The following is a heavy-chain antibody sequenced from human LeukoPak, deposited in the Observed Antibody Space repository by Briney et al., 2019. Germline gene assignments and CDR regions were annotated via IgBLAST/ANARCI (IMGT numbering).Heavy chain of an antibody. D-gene: IGHD2-2*02. CDR2: IYWNDDK. CDR3: AHRLGPYCSSTSCYIWFDP. CDR1: GFSLSTSGVG. V-gene: IGHV2-5*01. J-gene: IGHJ5*02. Sequence: SGPTLVKPTQTLTLTCTFSGFSLSTSGVGVGWIRQPPGKALEWLALIYWNDDKRYSPSLKSRLTITKDTSKNQVVLTMTNMDPVDTATYYCAHRLGPYCSSTSCYIWFDPWGQGTLVTVSS.